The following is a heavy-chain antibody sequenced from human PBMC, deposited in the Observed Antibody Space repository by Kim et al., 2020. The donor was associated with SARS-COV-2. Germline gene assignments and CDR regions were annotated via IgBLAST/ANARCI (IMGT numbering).Heavy chain of an antibody. Sequence: GGSLRLSCAASGFTFDDYAMHWVRQAPGKGLEWVSLISGDGGSTYYADSVKGRFTISRDNSKNSLYLQMNSLRTEDTALYYCAKEMWGSGSYTYYYYGMDVWGQGTTVTVSS. CDR1: GFTFDDYA. CDR3: AKEMWGSGSYTYYYYGMDV. V-gene: IGHV3-43*02. J-gene: IGHJ6*02. D-gene: IGHD3-10*01. CDR2: ISGDGGST.